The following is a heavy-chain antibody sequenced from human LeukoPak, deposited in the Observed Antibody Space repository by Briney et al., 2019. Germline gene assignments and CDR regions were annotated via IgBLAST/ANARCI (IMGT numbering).Heavy chain of an antibody. CDR1: GYTFTSYG. Sequence: GASVKVSCKASGYTFTSYGISWVRQAPGQGLEWMGWISAYNGNTNYAQRLQGRVTMTTDTSTSTAYMELRSLRSDDTAVYYCARGFFEYYYDSSGSVYHTYYYGMDVWGQGTTVTVSS. CDR2: ISAYNGNT. V-gene: IGHV1-18*01. D-gene: IGHD3-22*01. CDR3: ARGFFEYYYDSSGSVYHTYYYGMDV. J-gene: IGHJ6*02.